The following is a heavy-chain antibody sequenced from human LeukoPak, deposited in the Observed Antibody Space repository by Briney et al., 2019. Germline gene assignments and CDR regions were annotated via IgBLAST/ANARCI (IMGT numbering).Heavy chain of an antibody. V-gene: IGHV4-59*08. CDR2: IYYSGST. Sequence: SETLSLTCTVSGGSISSYYWSWIRQPPGKGLEWIGHIYYSGSTNYNPSLESRVTISVDTSKSQFSLKVSSVTAADTAVYSCARQSSGRSYGSGSSPLYYFDYWGQGILVTVSS. CDR1: GGSISSYY. J-gene: IGHJ4*02. CDR3: ARQSSGRSYGSGSSPLYYFDY. D-gene: IGHD3-10*01.